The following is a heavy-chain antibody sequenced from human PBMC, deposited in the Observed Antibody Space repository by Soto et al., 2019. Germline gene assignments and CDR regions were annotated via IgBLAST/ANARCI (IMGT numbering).Heavy chain of an antibody. V-gene: IGHV1-3*01. Sequence: QVQLVQSGAEVKKPGASVKVSCKASGYTFTSYAMHWVRQAPGQRLEWMGWINAGNGNTKYSQKFQGRVTITRDTSASTAYMERSSLRSEDTAVYYCARVRQQPGDYYGMDVWGQGTTVTVSS. CDR1: GYTFTSYA. D-gene: IGHD6-13*01. J-gene: IGHJ6*02. CDR2: INAGNGNT. CDR3: ARVRQQPGDYYGMDV.